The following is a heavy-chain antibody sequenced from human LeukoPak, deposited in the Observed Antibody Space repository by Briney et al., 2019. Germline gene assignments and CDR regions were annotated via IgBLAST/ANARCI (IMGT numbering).Heavy chain of an antibody. D-gene: IGHD2-8*01. Sequence: PSQTLSLTCTVSGDSISSGGYFWSWIRQPPGKGLEWIGYIHRSGSTYYNPSLKSRVTISVDSSKNQLSLKLTSDCARDQGAGVCFDYWGQGTLVTVSS. CDR1: GDSISSGGYF. J-gene: IGHJ4*02. CDR3: FDY. V-gene: IGHV4-30-2*01. CDR2: IHRSGST.